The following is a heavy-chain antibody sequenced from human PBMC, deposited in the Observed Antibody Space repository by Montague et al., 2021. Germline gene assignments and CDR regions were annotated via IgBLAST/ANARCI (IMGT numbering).Heavy chain of an antibody. D-gene: IGHD3-10*01. CDR3: ARDDPLQLYHVVMRRDKKGPYYYGMDV. CDR1: GASITSNI. CDR2: LSANSSHI. J-gene: IGHJ6*02. V-gene: IGHV3-21*01. Sequence: ETLSLTCTVSGASITSNICYWGWIRQAPGKGLEWVSSLSANSSHIKYADSVKGRFTISRDNTQNSVYLQMNSLRAGDTAVYYCARDDPLQLYHVVMRRDKKGPYYYGMDVWGQGTTVSVSS.